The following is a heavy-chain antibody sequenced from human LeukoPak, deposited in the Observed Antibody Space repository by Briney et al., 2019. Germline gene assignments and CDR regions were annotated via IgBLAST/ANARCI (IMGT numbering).Heavy chain of an antibody. CDR1: GFAFSSYW. Sequence: GGSLRLSCATSGFAFSSYWMLWVRQAPGKGLVWVSRISGDGSITTYADSVKGRFTISRDNTKNILYLQMNSLRDEDMATYYCARSQFDYWGQGILVTVSS. J-gene: IGHJ4*02. CDR2: ISGDGSIT. CDR3: ARSQFDY. V-gene: IGHV3-74*01.